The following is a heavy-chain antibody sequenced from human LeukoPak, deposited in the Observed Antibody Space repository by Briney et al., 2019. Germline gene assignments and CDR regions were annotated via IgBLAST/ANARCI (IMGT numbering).Heavy chain of an antibody. Sequence: SETLSLTCTVSGGSISSYYWSWIRQPPGKGLEWIWYIYYSGSTNYNPSLKSRVTISVDTSKNQFSLKLSSVTAADTAVYYCARSSGIVVVPAAYYDYWGQGTLVTVPS. CDR3: ARSSGIVVVPAAYYDY. CDR1: GGSISSYY. J-gene: IGHJ4*02. V-gene: IGHV4-59*01. D-gene: IGHD2-2*01. CDR2: IYYSGST.